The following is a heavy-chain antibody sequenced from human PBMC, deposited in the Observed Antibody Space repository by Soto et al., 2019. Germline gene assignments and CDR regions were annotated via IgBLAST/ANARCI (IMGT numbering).Heavy chain of an antibody. J-gene: IGHJ5*02. CDR2: ISDSGNT. D-gene: IGHD4-17*01. CDR1: GGCPSSND. CDR3: ARVPTTVTHPKSPFLVDRDVKDESFAP. V-gene: IGHV4-59*07. Sequence: PSYSTSLTSRFSGGCPSSNDWSWFLQPPGKGLEWIGCISDSGNTYYNPSLQSRVTISIDTSTNQFLLDLTSVTTADTAVYYCARVPTTVTHPKSPFLVDRDVKDESFAPWGQGTLVTVSS.